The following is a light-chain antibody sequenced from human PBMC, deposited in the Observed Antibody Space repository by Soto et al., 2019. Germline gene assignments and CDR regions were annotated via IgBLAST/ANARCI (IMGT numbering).Light chain of an antibody. CDR3: HQSYSTPFT. CDR2: AAS. CDR1: LGIANY. V-gene: IGKV1-39*01. J-gene: IGKJ3*01. Sequence: DIQMTQSPSSLSASVGDRVTITCRASLGIANYLNWYQHKPGKAPNLLIYAASRLQSGVPSRFSGRGSGTDFTLTISSLQPEDFATYYCHQSYSTPFTFGPGTKVDIK.